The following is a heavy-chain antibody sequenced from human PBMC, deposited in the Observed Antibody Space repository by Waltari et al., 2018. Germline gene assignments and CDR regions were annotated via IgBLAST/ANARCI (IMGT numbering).Heavy chain of an antibody. CDR1: GFTFSSYS. D-gene: IGHD3-22*01. Sequence: EVQLVESGGGLVKPGGSLRLSCAASGFTFSSYSMNWVRQAPGKGLEWVSAMSSSSSYIYYADSVKGRFTISRDNAKNSLYLQMNSLRAEDTAVYYCARAGYYDSSAEYYFDYWGQGTLVTVSS. J-gene: IGHJ4*02. V-gene: IGHV3-21*01. CDR2: MSSSSSYI. CDR3: ARAGYYDSSAEYYFDY.